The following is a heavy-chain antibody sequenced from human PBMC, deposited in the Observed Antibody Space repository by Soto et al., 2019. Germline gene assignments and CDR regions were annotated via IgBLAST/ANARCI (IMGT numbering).Heavy chain of an antibody. D-gene: IGHD2-15*01. J-gene: IGHJ4*02. CDR2: INQDGSAK. CDR3: GRGFGGTH. CDR1: GFTFNNYY. Sequence: EVQLVESGGGLVQPGGSLRLSRAASGFTFNNYYMVWVRQAPGRGLEWVANINQDGSAKYYVDSVKGRFTISRDNAKSSLYLQINSLRAEDTATYYCGRGFGGTHWGQGSLVTVSS. V-gene: IGHV3-7*05.